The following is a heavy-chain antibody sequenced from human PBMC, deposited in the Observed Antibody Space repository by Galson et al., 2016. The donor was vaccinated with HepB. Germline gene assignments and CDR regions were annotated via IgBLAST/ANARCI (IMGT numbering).Heavy chain of an antibody. V-gene: IGHV3-74*01. D-gene: IGHD5-12*01. CDR2: ILREERF. Sequence: SLRLSCAMSGLTFSNYWMHWVRQAPGKGLVWVSRILREERFYADSVKGRFTISTDNAKNTVYLQMNSLRAEDTAVYYCVGDRISWHWGQGTLVTVSS. CDR1: GLTFSNYW. J-gene: IGHJ4*02. CDR3: VGDRISWH.